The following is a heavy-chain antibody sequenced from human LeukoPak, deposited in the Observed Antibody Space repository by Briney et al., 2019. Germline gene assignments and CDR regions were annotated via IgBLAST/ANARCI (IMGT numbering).Heavy chain of an antibody. CDR3: ARDIAARAGRDY. CDR1: GGSFSGYY. J-gene: IGHJ4*02. D-gene: IGHD6-6*01. CDR2: INHSGST. Sequence: SETLSLTCAVYGGSFSGYYWSWIRQPPGKGLEWIGEINHSGSTNYNPSLKSRVTISVDTSKNQFSLKLSSVTAADTAVYYCARDIAARAGRDYWGQGTLVTVSS. V-gene: IGHV4-34*01.